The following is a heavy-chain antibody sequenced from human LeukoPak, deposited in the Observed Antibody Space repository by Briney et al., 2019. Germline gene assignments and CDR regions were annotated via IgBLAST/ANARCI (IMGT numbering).Heavy chain of an antibody. J-gene: IGHJ4*02. V-gene: IGHV1-2*06. CDR2: INPNSGGT. D-gene: IGHD6-13*01. CDR3: ASWAAGTRGGDLDY. CDR1: GYTFTGYY. Sequence: ASVKVSCKASGYTFTGYYMHWVRQAPGQGLEWMGRINPNSGGTNYAQKFQGRVTMTRDTSISTAYMELSRLRSDGTAVYYCASWAAGTRGGDLDYWGQGTLVTVSS.